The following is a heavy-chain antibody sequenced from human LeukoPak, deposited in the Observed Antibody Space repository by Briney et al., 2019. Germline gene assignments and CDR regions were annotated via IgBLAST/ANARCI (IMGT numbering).Heavy chain of an antibody. J-gene: IGHJ4*02. CDR1: DVSINSGSYY. Sequence: SETLSLTCTVSDVSINSGSYYWTWIRQPAGKGLEWIGRVYISGSTNYNPSLESRVTISVDTSKNQFSLKLDSVTAADTAVYYCARGRDGYKLGALDYWGQGTLVTVSS. CDR2: VYISGST. D-gene: IGHD5-24*01. V-gene: IGHV4-61*02. CDR3: ARGRDGYKLGALDY.